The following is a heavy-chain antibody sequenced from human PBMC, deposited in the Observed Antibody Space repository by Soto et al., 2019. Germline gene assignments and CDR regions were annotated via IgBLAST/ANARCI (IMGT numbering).Heavy chain of an antibody. D-gene: IGHD2-15*01. J-gene: IGHJ6*02. CDR3: ARDCSGGSCYPGMDV. CDR1: VFNFNSYT. Sequence: GRSLRLSCASSVFNFNSYTINWVRQSPGKRLEWLSSISSSGYIFSTDSVRGRFTISRDNAKNSVYLQINSLRAEDTAVYFCARDCSGGSCYPGMDVWGQGTTVTVSS. CDR2: ISSSGYI. V-gene: IGHV3-21*01.